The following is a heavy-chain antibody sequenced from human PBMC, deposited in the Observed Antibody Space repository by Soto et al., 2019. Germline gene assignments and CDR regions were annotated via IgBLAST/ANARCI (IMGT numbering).Heavy chain of an antibody. CDR2: IIPIFGTA. V-gene: IGHV1-69*01. CDR1: GGTFSSYA. Sequence: QVQLVQSGAEVKKPGSSVKVSCKASGGTFSSYAISWVRQAPGQGLEWMGGIIPIFGTANYAQKFQGRVTITADESTSTAYMELSSLRSEDTAVYYCAETQGYYDFWSGPPGDYWGQGTLVTVSS. CDR3: AETQGYYDFWSGPPGDY. D-gene: IGHD3-3*01. J-gene: IGHJ4*02.